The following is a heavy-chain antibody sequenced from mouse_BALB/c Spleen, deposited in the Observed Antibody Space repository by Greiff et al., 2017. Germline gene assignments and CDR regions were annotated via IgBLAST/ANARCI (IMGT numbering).Heavy chain of an antibody. V-gene: IGHV1-9*01. CDR1: GYTFSSYW. CDR2: ILTGSGST. D-gene: IGHD1-1*01. CDR3: AYGGAMDY. Sequence: QVQLQQSGAELMKPGASVKISCKATGYTFSSYWIEWVKQRHGHGLEWIGEILTGSGSTNYNEKFKGKATFTADASSNTAYMQLSSLTSEDSAVYYCAYGGAMDYWGQGTSVTVSS. J-gene: IGHJ4*01.